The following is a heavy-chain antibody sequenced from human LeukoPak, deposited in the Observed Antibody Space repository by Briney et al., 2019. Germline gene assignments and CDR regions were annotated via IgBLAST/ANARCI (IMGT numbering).Heavy chain of an antibody. J-gene: IGHJ4*02. CDR1: GYSISSGYY. V-gene: IGHV4-38-2*02. CDR3: ARDFWGGYDPYFDY. D-gene: IGHD5-12*01. Sequence: SETLSLTCAVSGYSISSGYYWGWIRQPPGQGLEWIGSIYHSGSTYYNPSLKSRVTISVDTSKNQFSLKLSSVTAADTAVYYCARDFWGGYDPYFDYWGQGTLVTVSS. CDR2: IYHSGST.